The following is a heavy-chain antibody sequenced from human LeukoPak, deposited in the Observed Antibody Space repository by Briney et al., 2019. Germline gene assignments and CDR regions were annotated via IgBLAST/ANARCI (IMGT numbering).Heavy chain of an antibody. J-gene: IGHJ6*01. Sequence: PGGSLRLSCAASGFTVSSNYVSWVRQAPGKGLEWVSVIYSGGSTYYADSVKGRFTISRDNSKNTLYLQMNSLRAEDTAVYYCARGVRDGYGHYYYYGMDVWGQGTTVTVSS. CDR1: GFTVSSNY. D-gene: IGHD5-24*01. CDR2: IYSGGST. CDR3: ARGVRDGYGHYYYYGMDV. V-gene: IGHV3-53*01.